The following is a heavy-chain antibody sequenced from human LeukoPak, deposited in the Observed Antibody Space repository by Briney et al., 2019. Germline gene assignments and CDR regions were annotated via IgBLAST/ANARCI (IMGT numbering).Heavy chain of an antibody. D-gene: IGHD2-21*02. V-gene: IGHV4-4*02. Sequence: SASLYLTCAVSGGSISSSNWWSWVRQPPGKGLEWIGEIYNSGSTNYTPSLKSRVTISVDTSMSKFSLELSSVTAADTAVYYCARLCGCDCCPAFDIWGQATIVT. CDR3: ARLCGCDCCPAFDI. CDR2: IYNSGST. J-gene: IGHJ3*02. CDR1: GGSISSSNW.